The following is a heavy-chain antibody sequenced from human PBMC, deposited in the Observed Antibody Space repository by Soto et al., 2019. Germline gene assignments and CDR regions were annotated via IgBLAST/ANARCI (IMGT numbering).Heavy chain of an antibody. CDR2: IIPIFGTA. D-gene: IGHD3-3*01. V-gene: IGHV1-69*13. J-gene: IGHJ6*02. CDR1: GGTFSSYA. Sequence: SVKVSCKASGGTFSSYAISWVRQAPGQGLEWMGGIIPIFGTANYAQKFQGRVTITADESTSTAYMELSSLRSEDTAVYYCARDFWSGRNYYYGMDVWGQGTTVTVSS. CDR3: ARDFWSGRNYYYGMDV.